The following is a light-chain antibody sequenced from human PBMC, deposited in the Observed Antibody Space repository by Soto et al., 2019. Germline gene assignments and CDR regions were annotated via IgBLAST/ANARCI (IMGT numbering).Light chain of an antibody. CDR2: EVS. CDR1: SSDVGGYNY. V-gene: IGLV2-14*01. Sequence: QYVLTQPASESGSPGQSITISCTGTSSDVGGYNYVSWYQQHPGKAPKLMIYEVSNRPSGVSNRFSGSKSGNTASLTISGLQAEDEADYYCSSYTSSSTLVFGGGTKLTVL. CDR3: SSYTSSSTLV. J-gene: IGLJ2*01.